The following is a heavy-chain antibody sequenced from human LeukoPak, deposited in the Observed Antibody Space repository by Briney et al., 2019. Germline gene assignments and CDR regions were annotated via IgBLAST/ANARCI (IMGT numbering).Heavy chain of an antibody. J-gene: IGHJ4*02. CDR3: ARGSRFLDY. CDR2: INPSGGRT. CDR1: GYTFTSAY. D-gene: IGHD3-3*01. V-gene: IGHV1-46*01. Sequence: ASVKVSCKASGYTFTSAYIHWVRQAPGQGLEWLGIINPSGGRTTYRQNFQGRVTMTRDTSTSTVYMELSSLRSEDTAVYYCARGSRFLDYWGQGTLVTVSS.